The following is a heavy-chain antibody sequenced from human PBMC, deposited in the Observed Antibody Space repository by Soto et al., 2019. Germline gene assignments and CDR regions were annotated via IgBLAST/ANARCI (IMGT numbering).Heavy chain of an antibody. CDR2: ISWNSGSI. CDR3: AKDSLVGIAVGIEY. Sequence: SLRLSCAASGFTFDDYAMHWVRQAPGKGLEWVSGISWNSGSIGYADSVKGRFTISRDNAKNSLYLQMNSLRAEDTAVYYCAKDSLVGIAVGIEYWGQGTLVTVS. J-gene: IGHJ4*02. D-gene: IGHD6-19*01. CDR1: GFTFDDYA. V-gene: IGHV3-9*01.